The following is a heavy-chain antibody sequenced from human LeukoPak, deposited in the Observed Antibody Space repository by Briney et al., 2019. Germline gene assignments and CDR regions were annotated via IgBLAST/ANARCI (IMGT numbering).Heavy chain of an antibody. V-gene: IGHV4-4*07. CDR3: TRCGSGSYSALFDY. CDR1: GGSISSYY. J-gene: IGHJ4*02. Sequence: SETLSLTCTVSGGSISSYYWSWIRQPAGKGLEWIGRIYTSGSTNYNPSLKSRVTMSVDTSKNQFSLKLSSVTAADTAVYYCTRCGSGSYSALFDYWGQGTLVTVSS. CDR2: IYTSGST. D-gene: IGHD3-10*01.